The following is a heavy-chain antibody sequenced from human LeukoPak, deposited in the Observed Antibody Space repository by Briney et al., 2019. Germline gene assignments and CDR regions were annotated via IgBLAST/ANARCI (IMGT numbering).Heavy chain of an antibody. Sequence: GGSLRLSCAASGFTVSSNYMTWVRQAPGKGLEWVSLLYSGGIPYYADSVEGRFTISRDNSKDTLNLQMNSLRAEDTAVYYCATVDTTLRYFDHWGQGTLVTVSS. J-gene: IGHJ4*02. V-gene: IGHV3-53*01. CDR1: GFTVSSNY. D-gene: IGHD5-18*01. CDR3: ATVDTTLRYFDH. CDR2: LYSGGIP.